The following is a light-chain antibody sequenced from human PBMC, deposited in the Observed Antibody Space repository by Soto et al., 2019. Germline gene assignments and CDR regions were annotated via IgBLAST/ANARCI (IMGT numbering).Light chain of an antibody. J-gene: IGKJ1*01. CDR2: GAS. CDR1: QSVSSSY. V-gene: IGKV3-20*01. Sequence: EIVLTQSPGTLSLSPGERATLSCRASQSVSSSYLAWYQQKTGQAPRLLMYGASSRATGIPDRFSGSGSVTDFTLTISRLEPEDFAVYYCQQYRTFGQGTKV. CDR3: QQYRT.